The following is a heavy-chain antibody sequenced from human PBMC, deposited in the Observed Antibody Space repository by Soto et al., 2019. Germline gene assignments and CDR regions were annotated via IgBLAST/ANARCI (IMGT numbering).Heavy chain of an antibody. J-gene: IGHJ6*02. Sequence: EVQLVESGGGLVQPGKSLRLSCAASGFTFSRYEMTWVRQAPGKGLEWISYISSSGTTIYYADPVKGRFTISRDNAKNALFLQMNSLRAEDTGVYYCVREEGFLEHGMDVWRQGTTVIVSS. CDR3: VREEGFLEHGMDV. D-gene: IGHD3-3*01. CDR1: GFTFSRYE. V-gene: IGHV3-48*03. CDR2: ISSSGTTI.